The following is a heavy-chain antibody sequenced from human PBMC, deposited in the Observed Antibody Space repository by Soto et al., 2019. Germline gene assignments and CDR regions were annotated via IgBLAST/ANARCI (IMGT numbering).Heavy chain of an antibody. CDR3: AAYSNYYYYGMDV. J-gene: IGHJ6*02. V-gene: IGHV1-69*01. Sequence: QVQLVQSGAEVKKPGSSVKVSCKASGGTFSSDAISWVRQAPGQGLEWMGGIIPIFGTANYAQKFQGRVTITADESTSTAYMELSSRRSEDTAVYYCAAYSNYYYYGMDVWGQGTTVIVSS. CDR2: IIPIFGTA. D-gene: IGHD4-4*01. CDR1: GGTFSSDA.